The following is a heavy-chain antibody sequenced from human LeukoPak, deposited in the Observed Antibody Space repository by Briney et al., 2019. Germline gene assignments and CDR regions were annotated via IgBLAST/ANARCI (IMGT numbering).Heavy chain of an antibody. CDR1: GGSISSYY. J-gene: IGHJ5*02. D-gene: IGHD2-15*01. V-gene: IGHV4-4*07. CDR2: IYTSGST. CDR3: ARDDYCSGGSCNWFDP. Sequence: SETLSLTCTVSGGSISSYYWSWIRQPAGKGLEWIGRIYTSGSTNYNPSLKSRVTMSVDTSKNQFSLKLSSVTAADTAVYYCARDDYCSGGSCNWFDPWGQGTLVTVSS.